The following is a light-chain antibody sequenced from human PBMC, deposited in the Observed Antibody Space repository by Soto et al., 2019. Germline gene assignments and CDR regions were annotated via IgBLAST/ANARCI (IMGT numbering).Light chain of an antibody. Sequence: DIVMTQSPLSLPVTPGEPASISCRSSQSLLHSNGYNYLDWYLQKPGQSPQLLIYLGSNRASGVPDRFSGSGSGTEFTLKISRVEAEDVGVYYCMQALQTRDTFGPGTKVDIK. J-gene: IGKJ3*01. V-gene: IGKV2-28*01. CDR2: LGS. CDR1: QSLLHSNGYNY. CDR3: MQALQTRDT.